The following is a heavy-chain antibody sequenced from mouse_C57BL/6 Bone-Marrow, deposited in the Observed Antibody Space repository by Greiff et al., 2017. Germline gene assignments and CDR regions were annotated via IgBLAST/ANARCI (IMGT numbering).Heavy chain of an antibody. CDR1: GYAFSSSW. D-gene: IGHD2-1*01. CDR3: AEGNGDY. Sequence: QVQLKQSGPELVKPGASVKISCKASGYAFSSSWMNWVKQRPGKGLEWIGRIYPGDGDTNYNGKFKGNATLTADKSSSTAYMQLSSLTSEDFAVXFCAEGNGDYWGQGTTLTVSS. V-gene: IGHV1-82*01. CDR2: IYPGDGDT. J-gene: IGHJ2*01.